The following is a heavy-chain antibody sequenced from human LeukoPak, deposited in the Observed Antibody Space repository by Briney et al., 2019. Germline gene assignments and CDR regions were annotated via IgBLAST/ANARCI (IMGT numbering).Heavy chain of an antibody. V-gene: IGHV3-11*01. CDR2: ISSSGSTI. D-gene: IGHD6-19*01. CDR1: GFTFSDYY. Sequence: EGSLRLSCAASGFTFSDYYMSWIRQAPGKGLEWVSYISSSGSTIYYADSVKGRFTISRDNAKNSLYLQMNSLRAEDTAVYYCARDVAEGMYYFDYWGQGTLVTVSS. J-gene: IGHJ4*02. CDR3: ARDVAEGMYYFDY.